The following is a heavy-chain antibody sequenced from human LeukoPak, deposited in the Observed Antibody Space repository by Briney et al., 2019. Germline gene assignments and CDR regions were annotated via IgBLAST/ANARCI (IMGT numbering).Heavy chain of an antibody. J-gene: IGHJ4*02. CDR1: GGSISSYY. CDR2: TYTSGST. CDR3: ARAGSLQLWLLVAY. V-gene: IGHV4-4*07. D-gene: IGHD5-18*01. Sequence: SETLSLTCTVSGGSISSYYWSWIRQPAGKGLEWIGRTYTSGSTNYNPSLKSRVTMSVDTSKNQFSLKLSSVTAADTAVYYCARAGSLQLWLLVAYWGQGTLVTVSS.